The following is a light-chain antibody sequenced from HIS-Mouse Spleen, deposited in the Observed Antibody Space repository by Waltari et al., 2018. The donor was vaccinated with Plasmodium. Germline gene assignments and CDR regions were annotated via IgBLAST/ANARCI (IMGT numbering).Light chain of an antibody. CDR2: KAS. CDR3: QQYNSYSWT. V-gene: IGKV1-5*03. J-gene: IGKJ1*01. Sequence: DIQMTQSPSTLSASVGDRVTITCRASQSIISRLAWYQQKPGKAPKLLIYKASSLESGVPSRFSGSGSGTEFTLTISSLQPDDFATYYCQQYNSYSWTFGQGTKVEIK. CDR1: QSIISR.